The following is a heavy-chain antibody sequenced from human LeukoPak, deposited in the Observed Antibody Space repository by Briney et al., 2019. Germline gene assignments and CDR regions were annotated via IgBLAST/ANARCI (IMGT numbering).Heavy chain of an antibody. CDR3: ARVSRRSTDY. V-gene: IGHV4-34*01. CDR1: GGPFSGYY. Sequence: SETLSLTCAVYGGPFSGYYWSWIRQPPGKGLEWIGEINHSGSTNYNPSLKSRVTISVDTSKNQFSLKLSSVTAADTAVYYCARVSRRSTDYWGQGTLVTVSS. J-gene: IGHJ4*02. D-gene: IGHD5/OR15-5a*01. CDR2: INHSGST.